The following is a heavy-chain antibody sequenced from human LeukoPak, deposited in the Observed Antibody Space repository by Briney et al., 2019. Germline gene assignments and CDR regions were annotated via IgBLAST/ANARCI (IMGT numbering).Heavy chain of an antibody. V-gene: IGHV3-7*05. D-gene: IGHD2-15*01. CDR2: INQDGSEK. CDR1: GFTFRSYL. CDR3: ARDRTLAAILH. Sequence: GGSLRLSCAASGFTFRSYLMSWVRQAPGKGLEWVANINQDGSEKYYVDSVKGRFTISRDNTKNSLYLQMKSLRGEDTAVYYCARDRTLAAILHWGQGTLVTVSS. J-gene: IGHJ4*02.